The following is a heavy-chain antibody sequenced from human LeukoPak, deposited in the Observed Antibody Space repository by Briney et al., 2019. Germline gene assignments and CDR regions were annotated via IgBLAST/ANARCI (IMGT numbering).Heavy chain of an antibody. CDR1: GCTFTSYY. D-gene: IGHD3-22*01. V-gene: IGHV1-46*01. J-gene: IGHJ3*02. Sequence: ASVKVSCKASGCTFTSYYMHWVRQAPGQGLEWMGIINPSGTSTSYAQKFQGRVTMTRDMSTSTVYMELSSLRSEDTAVYYCARGRHYYDSSDYYYEGDAFDIWGQGTMVTVSS. CDR3: ARGRHYYDSSDYYYEGDAFDI. CDR2: INPSGTST.